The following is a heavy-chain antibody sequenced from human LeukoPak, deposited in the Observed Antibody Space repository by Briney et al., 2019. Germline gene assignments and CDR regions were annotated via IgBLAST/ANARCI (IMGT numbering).Heavy chain of an antibody. J-gene: IGHJ4*02. CDR3: AKDARAYYDILTGYYFRDY. V-gene: IGHV3-23*01. D-gene: IGHD3-9*01. CDR1: GFTFSSYA. Sequence: GGSLRLSCAASGFTFSSYAMSWVRQAPGKGLEWVSAISGSGGSTYYADSVKGRFTISRDNSKNTLYLQMNSLRAEDTAVYYCAKDARAYYDILTGYYFRDYWGQGTLVTVAS. CDR2: ISGSGGST.